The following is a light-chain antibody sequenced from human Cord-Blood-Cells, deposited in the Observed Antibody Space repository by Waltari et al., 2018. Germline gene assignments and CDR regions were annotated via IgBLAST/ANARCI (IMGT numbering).Light chain of an antibody. V-gene: IGLV2-23*01. J-gene: IGLJ2*01. CDR2: EGS. CDR1: SSAVGSYNL. CDR3: CSYAGSNVV. Sequence: QSALTQPASVSGSPGQSITLSCTGTSSAVGSYNLVSWYQQHPGKAPKLMIYEGSKRPSGVSNRFSGSKSGNTASLTISGLQAEDEADYYCCSYAGSNVVFGGGTKLTVL.